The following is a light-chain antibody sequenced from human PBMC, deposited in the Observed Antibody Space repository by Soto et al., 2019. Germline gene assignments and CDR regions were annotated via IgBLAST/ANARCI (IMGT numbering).Light chain of an antibody. CDR2: AAS. V-gene: IGKV1-39*01. CDR1: QSISSY. J-gene: IGKJ1*01. Sequence: DIQVTQSPSSLSSSVGDRFTITFLASQSISSYLNWYQQKPGKAPKLLIYAASSLQSGVPSRFSGSGSGTDFTLTISSLQPEDFATYYCQQSYSTPRTFGQGTKVDI. CDR3: QQSYSTPRT.